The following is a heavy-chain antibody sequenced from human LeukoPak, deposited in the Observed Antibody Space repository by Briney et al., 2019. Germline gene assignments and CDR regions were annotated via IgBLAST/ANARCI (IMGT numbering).Heavy chain of an antibody. CDR2: IGIDSGNT. CDR3: ARDHNYAFDN. V-gene: IGHV3-48*01. Sequence: GGSLRLSCTASGFSFIEYSMNWVRQAPGKGLEWISYIGIDSGNTKYADSVRGRFTISTDKAKNSLYLQMNSLRVEDTAVYYCARDHNYAFDNWGQGTLVSVAS. D-gene: IGHD1-1*01. CDR1: GFSFIEYS. J-gene: IGHJ4*02.